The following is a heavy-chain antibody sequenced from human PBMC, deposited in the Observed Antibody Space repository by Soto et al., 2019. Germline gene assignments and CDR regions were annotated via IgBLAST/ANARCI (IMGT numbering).Heavy chain of an antibody. Sequence: GGSLRLSCAASGFTFSSYSMNWVRQAPGKGLEWVSSISSSSSYIYYADSVKGRFTISRDNAKNSLYLQMNSLRAEDTAVYYCARGQEKQLEYYYYYMDVWGKGTTVTVSS. CDR1: GFTFSSYS. J-gene: IGHJ6*03. CDR3: ARGQEKQLEYYYYYMDV. CDR2: ISSSSSYI. D-gene: IGHD6-6*01. V-gene: IGHV3-21*01.